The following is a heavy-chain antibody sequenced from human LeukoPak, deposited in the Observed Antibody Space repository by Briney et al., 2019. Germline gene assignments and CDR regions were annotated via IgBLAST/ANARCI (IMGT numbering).Heavy chain of an antibody. J-gene: IGHJ4*02. CDR3: ASAKYYYDSSGYYPFDY. V-gene: IGHV1-69*05. Sequence: SVKVSCKASGGTFSSYAISWVRQAPGQGLEWMGGIIPIFGTANYAQKFQGRVTITTDESTSTAYVELSSLRSEDTAVYYCASAKYYYDSSGYYPFDYWGQGTLVTVSS. CDR2: IIPIFGTA. D-gene: IGHD3-22*01. CDR1: GGTFSSYA.